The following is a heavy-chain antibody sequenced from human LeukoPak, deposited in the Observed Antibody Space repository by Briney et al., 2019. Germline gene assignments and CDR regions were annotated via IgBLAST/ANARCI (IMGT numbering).Heavy chain of an antibody. CDR2: INWNGGST. D-gene: IGHD3-10*01. CDR3: ARDRYGSGSYYNIPDY. Sequence: PGGSLRLSCAASGFTFDDYGMSWVRQAPGKGLEWVSGINWNGGSTGYADSVKGRFTISRDNAKNSLYLQMNSLRAEDTALYYCARDRYGSGSYYNIPDYWRQGTLVTVSS. CDR1: GFTFDDYG. V-gene: IGHV3-20*04. J-gene: IGHJ4*02.